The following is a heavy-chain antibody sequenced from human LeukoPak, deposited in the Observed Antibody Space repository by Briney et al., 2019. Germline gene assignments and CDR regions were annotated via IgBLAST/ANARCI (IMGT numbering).Heavy chain of an antibody. CDR3: VTFYYDSSGSYVHY. CDR1: GFTFTTYS. CDR2: IRGSGGST. V-gene: IGHV3-23*01. J-gene: IGHJ4*02. D-gene: IGHD3-22*01. Sequence: PGGSLRLSCAASGFTFTTYSMSWVRQAPGKGLESVSAIRGSGGSTYYADSVKGRFTISGDDSKSTLYLQMNSLRAEDTAVYHCVTFYYDSSGSYVHYWGQGTLVTVSS.